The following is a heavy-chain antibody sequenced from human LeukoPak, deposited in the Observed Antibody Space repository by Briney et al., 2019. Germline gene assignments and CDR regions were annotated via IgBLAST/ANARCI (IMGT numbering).Heavy chain of an antibody. CDR2: VYHDGRT. CDR1: GGSISSSSYY. CDR3: ARGYSSSWYYNWFDP. Sequence: SETLSLTCTVSGGSISSSSYYWGWIRQPPGKGLEGIGNVYHDGRTYYNPSLKSRVTISVDTSTNQFSPKLSSVTATDTALYYCARGYSSSWYYNWFDPWGQGTLVTVSS. V-gene: IGHV4-39*07. J-gene: IGHJ5*02. D-gene: IGHD6-13*01.